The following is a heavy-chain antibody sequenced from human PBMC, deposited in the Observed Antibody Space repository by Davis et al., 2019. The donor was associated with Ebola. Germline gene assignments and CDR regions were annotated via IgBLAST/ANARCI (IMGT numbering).Heavy chain of an antibody. J-gene: IGHJ4*02. V-gene: IGHV4-34*01. Sequence: MPSETLSLTCAVYGGSFSGYYWSWIRQPPGKGLEWIGEINHSGSTNHNPSLKSRVTISVDTSKNQFSLKLSSVTAADTAVYYCARVAFHSYYDFWSGPRYYFDYWGQGTLVTVSS. CDR1: GGSFSGYY. D-gene: IGHD3-3*01. CDR2: INHSGST. CDR3: ARVAFHSYYDFWSGPRYYFDY.